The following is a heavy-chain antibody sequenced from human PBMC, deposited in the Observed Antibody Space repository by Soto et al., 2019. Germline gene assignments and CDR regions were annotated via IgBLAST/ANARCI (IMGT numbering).Heavy chain of an antibody. D-gene: IGHD3-3*01. CDR2: ISAYNGNT. Sequence: QVQLVQSGAEVKKPGASVKVSCKASGYTFTSYGISWVRQAPGQGLEWMGWISAYNGNTNYAQKLQGRVTMTTDTSTSTAYMELRSLRSDDTAVYYCARDYREMYYDFWSGYYGSDYWGQGTLVTVSS. CDR3: ARDYREMYYDFWSGYYGSDY. J-gene: IGHJ4*02. CDR1: GYTFTSYG. V-gene: IGHV1-18*01.